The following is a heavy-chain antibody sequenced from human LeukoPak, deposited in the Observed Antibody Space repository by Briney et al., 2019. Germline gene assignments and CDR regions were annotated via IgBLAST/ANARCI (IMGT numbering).Heavy chain of an antibody. D-gene: IGHD2-2*01. V-gene: IGHV3-21*01. CDR3: ARHCSSTSCYSSAFDI. CDR2: ISSSSSYI. J-gene: IGHJ3*02. CDR1: GFTFSSYS. Sequence: GGSLRLSCAASGFTFSSYSMNWVRQAPGKGLEWVSSISSSSSYIYYADSVKGRFPISRDNAKNSLYLQMNSLRAEDTAVYYCARHCSSTSCYSSAFDIWGQGTMVTVSS.